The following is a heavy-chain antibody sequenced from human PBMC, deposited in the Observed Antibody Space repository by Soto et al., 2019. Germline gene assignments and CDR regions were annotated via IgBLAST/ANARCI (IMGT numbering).Heavy chain of an antibody. Sequence: PSETLSLTCTVSGGSISSYYWSWIRQPPGKGLEWIGYIYYSGSTNYNPSLKSRVTISVDTSKNQFSLKLSSVTAADTAVYYCARDKGYYSYALWGQGTLVTVSS. CDR2: IYYSGST. CDR1: GGSISSYY. J-gene: IGHJ4*02. CDR3: ARDKGYYSYAL. V-gene: IGHV4-59*12. D-gene: IGHD2-15*01.